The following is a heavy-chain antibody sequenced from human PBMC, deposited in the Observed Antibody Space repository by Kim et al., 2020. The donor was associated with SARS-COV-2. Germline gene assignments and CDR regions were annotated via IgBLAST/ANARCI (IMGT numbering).Heavy chain of an antibody. V-gene: IGHV5-51*01. CDR1: GYSFTSYW. D-gene: IGHD6-13*01. J-gene: IGHJ4*02. CDR3: ARLRSADSSSWLEFDY. Sequence: GESLKISCKGSGYSFTSYWIGWVRQMPGKGLEWMGIIYPGDSDTRYSPSFQGQVTISADKSISTAYLQWSSLKASDTAMYYCARLRSADSSSWLEFDYWGQGTLVTVSS. CDR2: IYPGDSDT.